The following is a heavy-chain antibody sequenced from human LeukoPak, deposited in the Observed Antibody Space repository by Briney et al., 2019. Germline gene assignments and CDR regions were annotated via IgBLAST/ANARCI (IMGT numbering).Heavy chain of an antibody. J-gene: IGHJ4*02. Sequence: GESLKISCKGSGYSFATYWIAWVRQMPGKGLEWMGIIDPGDSDTRYSPSFQGQVTISADKSINTAYLQWSSLKASDTAIYYCARRGEAMDPFDYWGQGTLVTVSS. V-gene: IGHV5-51*01. CDR1: GYSFATYW. D-gene: IGHD5-18*01. CDR2: IDPGDSDT. CDR3: ARRGEAMDPFDY.